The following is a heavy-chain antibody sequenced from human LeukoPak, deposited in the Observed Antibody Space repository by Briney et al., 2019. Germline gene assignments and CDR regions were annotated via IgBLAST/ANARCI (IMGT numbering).Heavy chain of an antibody. CDR1: GYTFTSYD. J-gene: IGHJ6*03. CDR2: MNPNSGNT. CDR3: VRGCSSTSCPFDPTNSEVSQNYYYYYYMDV. Sequence: GASVKVSCKASGYTFTSYDINWVRQATGQGLEWMGWMNPNSGNTGYAQKFQGRVTITRNTSISTAYMELSSLRSEDTAVYYCVRGCSSTSCPFDPTNSEVSQNYYYYYYMDVWGKGTTVTVSS. D-gene: IGHD2-2*01. V-gene: IGHV1-8*03.